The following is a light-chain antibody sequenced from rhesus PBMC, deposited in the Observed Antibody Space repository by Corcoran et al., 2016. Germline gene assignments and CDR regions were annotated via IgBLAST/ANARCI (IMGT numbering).Light chain of an antibody. J-gene: IGKJ3*01. CDR2: STS. CDR1: SSVSTSY. Sequence: EIVLTQSPTSMAVSQGERVTISCTASSSVSTSYLHWYQQKPGFPPRLLVYSTSSLASVVPARFSGSGSGTSYTLTISRMEAADAANYYCQQWNSIPFTFGPGTKLDIK. V-gene: IGKV3S9*01. CDR3: QQWNSIPFT.